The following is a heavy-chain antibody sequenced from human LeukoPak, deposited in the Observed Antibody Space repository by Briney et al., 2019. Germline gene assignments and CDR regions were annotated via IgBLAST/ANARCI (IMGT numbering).Heavy chain of an antibody. D-gene: IGHD6-13*01. CDR3: AKDCLRIAAAGNYFDY. CDR1: GFTFSTYS. Sequence: GGSLRLSCAASGFTFSTYSINWVRQAPGKGLEWVSYISSDSSTIYYADSLKGRFTISRDNSKNTLYLQMNSLRAEDTAVYYCAKDCLRIAAAGNYFDYWGQGTLVTVSS. V-gene: IGHV3-48*01. J-gene: IGHJ4*02. CDR2: ISSDSSTI.